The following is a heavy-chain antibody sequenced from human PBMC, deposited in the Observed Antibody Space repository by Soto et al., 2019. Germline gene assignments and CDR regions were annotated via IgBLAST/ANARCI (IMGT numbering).Heavy chain of an antibody. CDR3: ARSGSGSGWL. CDR1: GGSVSSGRFH. Sequence: SETLSLTCTVSGGSVSSGRFHWSWIRQPPGKGLEWIGYIYYSGSTKYNPSLRSRVTISVDTSKNQFSLKLTSVTAADTAVYYCARSGSGSGWLGGQGTLVTVSS. J-gene: IGHJ4*02. D-gene: IGHD6-19*01. CDR2: IYYSGST. V-gene: IGHV4-61*01.